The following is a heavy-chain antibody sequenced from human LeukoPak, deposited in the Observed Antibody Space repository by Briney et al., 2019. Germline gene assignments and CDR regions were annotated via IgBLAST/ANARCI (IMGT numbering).Heavy chain of an antibody. D-gene: IGHD2-2*03. V-gene: IGHV4-39*01. CDR2: IYFSGNT. Sequence: SETLSLTCTVSGVSIRSTSYYWGWIRQPPGKGLEWIGSIYFSGNTYYNPSLKTRVTISIDTSKNQFSLKLTSVTAADTAIFYCASGYFVHTLDFWGQGTLGTVSS. CDR1: GVSIRSTSYY. CDR3: ASGYFVHTLDF. J-gene: IGHJ4*02.